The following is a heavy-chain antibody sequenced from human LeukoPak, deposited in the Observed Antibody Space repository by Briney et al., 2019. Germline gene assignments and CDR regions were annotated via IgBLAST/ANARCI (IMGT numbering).Heavy chain of an antibody. J-gene: IGHJ2*01. CDR2: IYHSGST. V-gene: IGHV4-38-2*02. CDR1: GGSIRNYY. Sequence: SETLSLTCTVSGGSIRNYYWGWIRQPPGKGLEWFGIIYHSGSTYYNPSLKSRVTISVDTSKNQFSLKLSSVTAADTAVYYCARVSGRFTWYFDLWGRGTLVTVSS. CDR3: ARVSGRFTWYFDL.